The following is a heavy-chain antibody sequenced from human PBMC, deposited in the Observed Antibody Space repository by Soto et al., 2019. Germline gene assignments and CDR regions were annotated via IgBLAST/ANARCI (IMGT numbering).Heavy chain of an antibody. J-gene: IGHJ6*02. CDR1: GFTFGDYA. CDR3: ARVIDYDSSGYLYYYYYGMDV. CDR2: IYYSGST. Sequence: GSLRLSCTAPGFTFGDYAMSWLRQAPGKGLEWIGYIYYSGSTNYNPSLKSRVTISVDASKSQFSLKLSSVTAADTALYYCARVIDYDSSGYLYYYYYGMDVWGQGTTVTVSS. V-gene: IGHV4-59*01. D-gene: IGHD3-22*01.